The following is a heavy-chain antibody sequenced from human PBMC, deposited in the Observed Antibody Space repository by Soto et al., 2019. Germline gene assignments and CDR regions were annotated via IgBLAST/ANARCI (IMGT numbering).Heavy chain of an antibody. V-gene: IGHV1-8*01. D-gene: IGHD3-10*01. Sequence: QVQLVQSGAELKKPGASVKVSCKASGYTFSNYDMNWVRQATGQGPEWIGWVNPNNGDTGYAQKFQGRVTLTTDIPTTTDYMELTSLRSEDTAIYYCAKVSRKGSAIDFDYWGQGTLITVSS. J-gene: IGHJ4*02. CDR3: AKVSRKGSAIDFDY. CDR1: GYTFSNYD. CDR2: VNPNNGDT.